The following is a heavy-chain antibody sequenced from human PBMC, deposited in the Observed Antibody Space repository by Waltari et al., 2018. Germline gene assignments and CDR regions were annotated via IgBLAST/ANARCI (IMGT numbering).Heavy chain of an antibody. J-gene: IGHJ3*02. CDR2: INWNGGST. D-gene: IGHD6-13*01. CDR1: GFTFDDHG. V-gene: IGHV3-20*04. Sequence: EVQLVESGGGVVRPGGCLRRSCAACGFTFDDHGMSWVRQAPGKGLEWVSDINWNGGSTGYADSVKGRFTISRDSAKTSLYLQMNSLRAEDTALYYCATVPGIATSGNDGIDIWGQGTMVTVSS. CDR3: ATVPGIATSGNDGIDI.